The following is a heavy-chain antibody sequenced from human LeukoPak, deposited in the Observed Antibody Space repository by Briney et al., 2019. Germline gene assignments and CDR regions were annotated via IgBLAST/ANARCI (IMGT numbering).Heavy chain of an antibody. V-gene: IGHV4-39*01. CDR2: ISYSGSP. CDR1: GGSISSSTYY. Sequence: PSETLSRTCTVSGGSISSSTYYWGWIRQPPGKGLEWIGSISYSGSPYDNPSLKSRVTKSVDTSKNQFSLKLSSVTAADTAVYYCARMLGYCSGGSCYYGWFDPWGQGTLVTVSS. D-gene: IGHD2-15*01. J-gene: IGHJ5*02. CDR3: ARMLGYCSGGSCYYGWFDP.